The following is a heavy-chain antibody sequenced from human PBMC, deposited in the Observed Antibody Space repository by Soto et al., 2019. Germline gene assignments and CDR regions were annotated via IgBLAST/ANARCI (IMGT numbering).Heavy chain of an antibody. J-gene: IGHJ4*02. CDR1: GFAFTSSA. Sequence: EVQLLESGGGLVQPGGSLRLSCATSGFAFTSSAMAWVRQTPGKGLQWVSAITVAGGGTYYADSVKGRFTISRDNSKKTLYLQMNSLSAEDTALYFCAQWPPSPKMGVTSHWGQGTLVTVSS. V-gene: IGHV3-23*01. CDR2: ITVAGGGT. CDR3: AQWPPSPKMGVTSH. D-gene: IGHD1-26*01.